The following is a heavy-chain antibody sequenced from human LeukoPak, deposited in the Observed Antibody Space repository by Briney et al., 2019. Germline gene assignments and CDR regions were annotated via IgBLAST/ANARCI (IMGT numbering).Heavy chain of an antibody. D-gene: IGHD4-11*01. CDR1: GFTFSSYS. CDR3: ARDPTVTTYYYYYMDV. V-gene: IGHV3-21*01. J-gene: IGHJ6*03. CDR2: ISSSSSYI. Sequence: GGSLRLSXAASGFTFSSYSMNWVRQSPGKGLEWVSSISSSSSYIYYADSVEGRFTISRDNAKNSLYLQMNSLRAEDTAVYYCARDPTVTTYYYYYMDVWGKGTTVTVSS.